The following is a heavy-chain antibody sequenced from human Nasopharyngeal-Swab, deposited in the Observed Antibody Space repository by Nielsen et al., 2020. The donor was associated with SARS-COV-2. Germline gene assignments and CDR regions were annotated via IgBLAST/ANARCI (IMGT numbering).Heavy chain of an antibody. J-gene: IGHJ4*02. CDR2: ISSSGSTI. Sequence: LSLTCAASGFTFSSYEMNWVRQAPGKGLEWVSYISSSGSTIYYADSVKGRFTISRDNAKNSLYLQMNSLRAEDTAVYYCARDSKVWGETLDYWGQGTLVTVSS. CDR3: ARDSKVWGETLDY. V-gene: IGHV3-48*03. D-gene: IGHD3-16*01. CDR1: GFTFSSYE.